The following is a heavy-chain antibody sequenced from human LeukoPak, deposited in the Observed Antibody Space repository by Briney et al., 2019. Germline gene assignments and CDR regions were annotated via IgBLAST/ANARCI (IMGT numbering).Heavy chain of an antibody. V-gene: IGHV3-21*01. D-gene: IGHD4-17*01. CDR2: ISSSSSFI. J-gene: IGHJ4*02. Sequence: PGGSLRLSCAASGFTFSSYSMNWVRQAPGKGLEWVSSISSSSSFIYYADSAKGRFTISRDNAKNSLYLQMNSLRAEDTAIYYCARDENGDFSFDYWGQGTLVTVSS. CDR3: ARDENGDFSFDY. CDR1: GFTFSSYS.